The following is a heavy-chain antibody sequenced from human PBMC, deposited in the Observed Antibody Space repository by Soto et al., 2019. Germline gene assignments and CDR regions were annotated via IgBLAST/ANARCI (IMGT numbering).Heavy chain of an antibody. V-gene: IGHV3-30-3*01. J-gene: IGHJ6*02. Sequence: QVQLVESGGGVVQPGRSLRLSCAASAFTFSSYAMHWVRQAPGKGLEWVAVISYDGSNKYYADSVKGRFTISRDNSKNTLYLQMNSLRAEDTAVYYCARSNVDHYGMDVWGQGTTVTVSS. CDR3: ARSNVDHYGMDV. CDR1: AFTFSSYA. D-gene: IGHD5-12*01. CDR2: ISYDGSNK.